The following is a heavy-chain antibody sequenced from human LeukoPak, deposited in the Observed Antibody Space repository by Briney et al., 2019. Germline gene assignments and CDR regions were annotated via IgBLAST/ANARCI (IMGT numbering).Heavy chain of an antibody. CDR3: ARIYDSSGYYYLSWFDP. D-gene: IGHD3-22*01. CDR1: GGSICNYY. J-gene: IGHJ5*02. Sequence: PSETLSLTCTVSGGSICNYYWSWIRQPPGKGLEWIGYIDYSGNTNYNPSLKSRVTISVDTSKTQFSLKLSSVTAADTAVYYCARIYDSSGYYYLSWFDPWGQGTLVTVSS. CDR2: IDYSGNT. V-gene: IGHV4-59*12.